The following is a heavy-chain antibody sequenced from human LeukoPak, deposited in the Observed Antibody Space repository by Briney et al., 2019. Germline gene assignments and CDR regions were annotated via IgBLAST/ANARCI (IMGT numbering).Heavy chain of an antibody. J-gene: IGHJ4*02. V-gene: IGHV1-69*05. CDR3: ARAGELGQLGRSGSYLY. D-gene: IGHD1-26*01. Sequence: SVKASCKASGGTFSSYAISWVRQAPGQGLEWMGGIIPIFGTANYAQKFQGRVTITTDESTSTAYMELSSLRSEDPAVYYCARAGELGQLGRSGSYLYWGQGTLVTVSS. CDR1: GGTFSSYA. CDR2: IIPIFGTA.